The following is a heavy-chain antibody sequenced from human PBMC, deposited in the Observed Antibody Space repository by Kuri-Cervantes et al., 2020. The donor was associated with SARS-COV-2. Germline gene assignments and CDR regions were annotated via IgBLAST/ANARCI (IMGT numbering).Heavy chain of an antibody. D-gene: IGHD6-13*01. CDR2: IWYDGINK. CDR3: ARDRSSNWFSTRVAFDI. V-gene: IGHV3-33*01. J-gene: IGHJ3*02. Sequence: GGSLRLSCAASGFTFSSYGMHWVRQAPGKGLEWVALIWYDGINKYYADSVKGRFTISRDNAKNSLYLQMNSLRAEDTAIYYCARDRSSNWFSTRVAFDIWGQGTMVTVSS. CDR1: GFTFSSYG.